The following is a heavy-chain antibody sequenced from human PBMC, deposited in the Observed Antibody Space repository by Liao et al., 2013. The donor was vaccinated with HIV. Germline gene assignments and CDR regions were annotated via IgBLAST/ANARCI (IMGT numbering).Heavy chain of an antibody. J-gene: IGHJ6*03. V-gene: IGHV4-39*07. CDR3: ARVADTAMLTNYYYYMDV. CDR1: GGSISSSNYF. Sequence: QLQLQESGPGLVKPSETLSLTCTVSGGSISSSNYFWGWIRQPPGRGLEWIGNLYYSGSTFYSPSLKSRVTMSADTSKNQFSLKLSSVTAADTAVYYCARVADTAMLTNYYYYMDVWGKGTTVTVSS. CDR2: LYYSGST. D-gene: IGHD5-18*01.